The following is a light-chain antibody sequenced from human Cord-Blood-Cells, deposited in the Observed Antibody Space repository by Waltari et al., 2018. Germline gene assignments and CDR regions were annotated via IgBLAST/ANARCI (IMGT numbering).Light chain of an antibody. CDR1: QSLLHSNGYNY. J-gene: IGKJ3*01. CDR2: LGS. CDR3: MQALQTPFT. V-gene: IGKV2-28*01. Sequence: DIVMTQSPLSLPVTPGEPASISCRSSQSLLHSNGYNYLDWYLQKPGQSPQLLIYLGSNRASGVPERFSGSGSGTDFTLKISGVEAEDVGVYYCMQALQTPFTFGPGTKVDIK.